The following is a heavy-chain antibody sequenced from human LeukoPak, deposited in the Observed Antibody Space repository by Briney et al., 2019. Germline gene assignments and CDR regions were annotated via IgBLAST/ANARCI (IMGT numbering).Heavy chain of an antibody. J-gene: IGHJ4*02. CDR1: GYIFTNYG. D-gene: IGHD3-10*01. Sequence: GASVKVSCKASGYIFTNYGMNWVRQAPGQGLERVGWINTNSGHPMYAQGFTGRFVFSMDTSVSTAYLQISSLKAEDTAVYYCAVRDSGSSYLRVDYWGQGTLVTVSS. V-gene: IGHV7-4-1*02. CDR2: INTNSGHP. CDR3: AVRDSGSSYLRVDY.